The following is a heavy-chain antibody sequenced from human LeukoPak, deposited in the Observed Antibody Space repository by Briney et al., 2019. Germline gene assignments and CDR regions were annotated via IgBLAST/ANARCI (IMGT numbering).Heavy chain of an antibody. J-gene: IGHJ4*02. Sequence: SETLSLTCAVSGGSISSSNWWSWVRQPPGKGLEWIGYIYYSGSTNYNPSLKSRVTISVDTSKNQFSLKLSSVTAADTAVYYCARQRGYGDYVDYWGQGTLVTVSS. V-gene: IGHV4-4*02. D-gene: IGHD4-17*01. CDR2: IYYSGST. CDR1: GGSISSSNW. CDR3: ARQRGYGDYVDY.